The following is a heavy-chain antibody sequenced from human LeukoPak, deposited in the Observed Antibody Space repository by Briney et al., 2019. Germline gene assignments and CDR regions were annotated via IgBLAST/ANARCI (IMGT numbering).Heavy chain of an antibody. CDR1: GFTFSNAW. Sequence: GGSLRLSCAASGFTFSNAWMSWVRQAPGKGLEWVGRIKSKTDGGTTDYTAPVKGRFTISRDDSINTLYLQMNSLKTEDTAVYYCTTNTVTPKGMDVWGQGTTVTVSS. CDR3: TTNTVTPKGMDV. CDR2: IKSKTDGGTT. V-gene: IGHV3-15*01. D-gene: IGHD4-11*01. J-gene: IGHJ6*02.